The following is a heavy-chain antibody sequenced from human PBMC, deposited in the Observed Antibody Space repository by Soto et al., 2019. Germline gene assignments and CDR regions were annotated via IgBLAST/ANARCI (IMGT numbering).Heavy chain of an antibody. Sequence: ESGGGLFQPGGSLRLSCVDSGFPFSDSWMAWVRQFPGRGLGWVANINGDGSVKNYVDSVKGRFTVSRDNAKNSLYLQMNSLRADDTALCYCTRDRAYNRFDFWGQGTLVTVSS. J-gene: IGHJ4*02. CDR3: TRDRAYNRFDF. V-gene: IGHV3-7*01. D-gene: IGHD1-1*01. CDR2: INGDGSVK. CDR1: GFPFSDSW.